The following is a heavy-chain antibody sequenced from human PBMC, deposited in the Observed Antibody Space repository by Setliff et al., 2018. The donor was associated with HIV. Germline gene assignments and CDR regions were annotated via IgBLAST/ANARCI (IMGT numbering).Heavy chain of an antibody. Sequence: SETLSLTCAVSGYSISSGYFGGWIRQPPGKGLEWIGSLYHSGTNFYNPSLKSRVTISLDTSTNRFSLKLNSVTAADMAISYCVRQVGSQYSYWAYYFDSWGQGALVTVSS. V-gene: IGHV4-38-2*01. J-gene: IGHJ4*02. CDR1: GYSISSGYF. CDR3: VRQVGSQYSYWAYYFDS. CDR2: LYHSGTN. D-gene: IGHD5-18*01.